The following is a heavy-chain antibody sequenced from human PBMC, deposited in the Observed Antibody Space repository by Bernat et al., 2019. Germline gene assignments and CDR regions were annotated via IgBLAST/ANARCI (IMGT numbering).Heavy chain of an antibody. V-gene: IGHV4-59*01. CDR3: AREKGGSPPPSYTYYGVDV. D-gene: IGHD3-16*01. CDR1: GGSISDFF. J-gene: IGHJ6*02. CDR2: IHYTGST. Sequence: QVQLQESRPGLVKPSETLSLTCTVSGGSISDFFWSWIRQPPGKGLEWVGNIHYTGSTNYNPSLKNRVTISVDTSKNQFSLRLTSVTAADTAMYYCAREKGGSPPPSYTYYGVDVWGQGTTVTVSS.